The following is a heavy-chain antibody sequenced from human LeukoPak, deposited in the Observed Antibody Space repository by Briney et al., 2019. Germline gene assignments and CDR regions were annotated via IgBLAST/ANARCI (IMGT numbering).Heavy chain of an antibody. CDR1: GFSFSTCD. CDR3: ARSSYGDYFDY. D-gene: IGHD4-17*01. J-gene: IGHJ4*02. V-gene: IGHV3-21*01. Sequence: GGSLRLSCVATGFSFSTCDMSWVRQTPEKGLEWVASTISTGDSSQYADSVKGRFTISRDNAKNSLYLQMNSLRAEDTAVYYCARSSYGDYFDYWGQGTLVTVSS. CDR2: TISTGDSS.